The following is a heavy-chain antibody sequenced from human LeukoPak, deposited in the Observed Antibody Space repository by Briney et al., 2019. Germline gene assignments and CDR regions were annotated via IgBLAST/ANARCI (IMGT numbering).Heavy chain of an antibody. Sequence: SETLSLTCAVYGGSFSGYYWSWIRQPPGKGLEWIGEINHSGSTNYNPSLKSRVTISVDTSKNQFSLKLSSVTAADTAVYYCARGSGYYSSAFDIWGQGTMVTVSS. CDR2: INHSGST. D-gene: IGHD3-22*01. J-gene: IGHJ3*02. CDR3: ARGSGYYSSAFDI. V-gene: IGHV4-34*01. CDR1: GGSFSGYY.